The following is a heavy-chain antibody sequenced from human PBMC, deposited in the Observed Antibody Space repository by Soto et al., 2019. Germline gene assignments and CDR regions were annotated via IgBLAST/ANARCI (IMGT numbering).Heavy chain of an antibody. CDR2: ISWDGGST. CDR1: GFTFDDYT. J-gene: IGHJ4*02. V-gene: IGHV3-43*01. Sequence: GGSLRLSCAASGFTFDDYTMHWVRQAPGKGLEWVSLISWDGGSTYYADSVKGRFTISRDNSKNSLYLQMNSLRTEDTALYYCAVYYGSGLGGWGQGTLVTVSS. CDR3: AVYYGSGLGG. D-gene: IGHD3-10*01.